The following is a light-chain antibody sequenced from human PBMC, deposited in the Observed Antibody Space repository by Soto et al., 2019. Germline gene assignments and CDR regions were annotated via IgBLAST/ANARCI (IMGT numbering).Light chain of an antibody. CDR2: AAS. V-gene: IGKV1-27*01. CDR1: QGISDY. Sequence: DIQMTQSPSSLSASVGDRVTITCRASQGISDYLAWYRQKPGEVPKLLIYAASTLQSGVPSRFSGSGSGTDFTLTIISLQPEDVATYYCQKYNSAPWTFGQGTKVEIK. J-gene: IGKJ1*01. CDR3: QKYNSAPWT.